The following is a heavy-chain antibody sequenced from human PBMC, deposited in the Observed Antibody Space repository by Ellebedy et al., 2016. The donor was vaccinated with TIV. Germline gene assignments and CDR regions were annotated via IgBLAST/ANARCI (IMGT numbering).Heavy chain of an antibody. J-gene: IGHJ5*02. V-gene: IGHV3-74*01. D-gene: IGHD1-26*01. CDR2: MNCFGYSV. CDR1: GFNFSDYW. CDR3: ARGPHRVGSYSADP. Sequence: PGGSLRLSCAASGFNFSDYWMHWVRQVPGKGLEWVSRMNCFGYSVSYAASVEGRSTISRDNAKGILYLRIDSLRVEDTGMYYCARGPHRVGSYSADPWGQGTLVTVSA.